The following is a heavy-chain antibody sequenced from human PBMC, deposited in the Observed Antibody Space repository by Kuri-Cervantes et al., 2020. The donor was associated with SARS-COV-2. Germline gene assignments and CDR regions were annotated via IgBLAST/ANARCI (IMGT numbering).Heavy chain of an antibody. D-gene: IGHD2-2*01. CDR2: ISAYNGNT. CDR1: GYTFTSNF. Sequence: ASVKVSCKASGYTFTSNFMHWVRQAPGQGLEWMGWISAYNGNTNYAQKLQGRVTMTTDTSTSTAYMELRSLRSDDTAVYYCARDGIDIVVGNDAFDIWGQGTMVTVSS. V-gene: IGHV1-18*04. CDR3: ARDGIDIVVGNDAFDI. J-gene: IGHJ3*02.